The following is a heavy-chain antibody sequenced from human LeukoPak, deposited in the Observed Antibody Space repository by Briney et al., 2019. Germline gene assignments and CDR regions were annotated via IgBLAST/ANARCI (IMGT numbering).Heavy chain of an antibody. V-gene: IGHV3-23*01. J-gene: IGHJ4*02. D-gene: IGHD3-10*01. Sequence: GGSLSLSCVVSGFSLSNYAMSWVRQAPGKGLEWVSYISEKGGSTTYGDSVKGRFTISRDNSLNTVYLQMNSLRAEDTAVYFCAKRGVVIRGILVIGYHPEAYHYDHWGQGTLVTVSS. CDR3: AKRGVVIRGILVIGYHPEAYHYDH. CDR2: ISEKGGST. CDR1: GFSLSNYA.